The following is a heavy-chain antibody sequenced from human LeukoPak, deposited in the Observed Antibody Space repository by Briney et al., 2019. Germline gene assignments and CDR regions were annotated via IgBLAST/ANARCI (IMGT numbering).Heavy chain of an antibody. CDR2: MGASSGNT. D-gene: IGHD2-21*02. V-gene: IGHV1-8*01. CDR3: ARTPPKGDIDY. Sequence: ASVKVSCKASGYTFINYDINWVRQATGQGLEWLGWMGASSGNTGYAQKFQGRVSMTRATSISTAYLELSSLTFEDTAVYYCARTPPKGDIDYWGQGTLVTVSS. CDR1: GYTFINYD. J-gene: IGHJ4*02.